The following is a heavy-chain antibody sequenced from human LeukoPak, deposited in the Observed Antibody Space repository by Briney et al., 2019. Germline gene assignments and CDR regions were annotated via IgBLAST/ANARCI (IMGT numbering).Heavy chain of an antibody. J-gene: IGHJ3*02. CDR1: GFTLSSYG. CDR2: IRYDGSNK. Sequence: PGGSLRLSCAVSGFTLSSYGMHWVRQAPGKGLEWVAFIRYDGSNKYYADSVKGRFTISRDNSKNTLYLQMNSLRAEDTAVYYCAKDYDYGDYVFAFDIWGQGTMVTVSS. CDR3: AKDYDYGDYVFAFDI. V-gene: IGHV3-30*02. D-gene: IGHD4-17*01.